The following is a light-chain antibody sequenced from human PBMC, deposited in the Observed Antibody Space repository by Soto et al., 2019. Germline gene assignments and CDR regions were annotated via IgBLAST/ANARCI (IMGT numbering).Light chain of an antibody. CDR1: QSVTNNY. J-gene: IGKJ1*01. Sequence: EIVLTQSPGTLSLSPGERATLSCRASQSVTNNYLAWYQQKPGQGPRLLIYAASGRATGIPDRFSGSGSGTDFNLTISRLEPEDFAVYYCQQYVTSRTFGQGTKVEIK. CDR3: QQYVTSRT. CDR2: AAS. V-gene: IGKV3-20*01.